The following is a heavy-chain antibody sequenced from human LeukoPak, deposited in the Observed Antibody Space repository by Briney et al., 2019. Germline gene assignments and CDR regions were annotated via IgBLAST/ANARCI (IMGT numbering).Heavy chain of an antibody. D-gene: IGHD6-13*01. CDR3: ARGDSTWHWYFDL. V-gene: IGHV3-23*01. J-gene: IGHJ2*01. CDR2: ISASAGST. CDR1: GFTFSSSA. Sequence: GGSLRLSCAASGFTFSSSAMSWVRQAPGKGLEWVSAISASAGSTYQADSVKGRFTISRDNSKNTLYLQMNSLRAEDTAVYYYARGDSTWHWYFDLWGRGTLVSVSS.